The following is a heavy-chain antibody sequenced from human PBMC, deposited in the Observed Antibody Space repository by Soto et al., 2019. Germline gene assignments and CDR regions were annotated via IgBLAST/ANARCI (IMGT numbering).Heavy chain of an antibody. D-gene: IGHD4-17*01. CDR3: AKDLNYGDYEDYYYYGMDV. CDR2: ISWNSGSI. V-gene: IGHV3-9*01. CDR1: GFTFEDYA. Sequence: LRLSCAASGFTFEDYAMHWVRQAPGKGLEWVSGISWNSGSIGYADSVKGRFTISRDNAKNSLYLQMNSLRAEDTALYYCAKDLNYGDYEDYYYYGMDVWGQGTTVTVSS. J-gene: IGHJ6*02.